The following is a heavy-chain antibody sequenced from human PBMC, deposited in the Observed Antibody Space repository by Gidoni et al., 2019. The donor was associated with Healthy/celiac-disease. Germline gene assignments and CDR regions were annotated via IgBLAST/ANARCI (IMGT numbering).Heavy chain of an antibody. J-gene: IGHJ6*02. V-gene: IGHV1-69*01. CDR1: GGTFSSYA. CDR2: IIPIFGTA. D-gene: IGHD3-10*01. CDR3: TVGARNSVPDYYYGMDV. Sequence: QVQLVQSGAEVKKPGSSVKVSCKASGGTFSSYAISWVRQAPGQGLEWMGGIIPIFGTANYAQKFQGRVTITADESTSTAYMELSSLRSEDTAVYYCTVGARNSVPDYYYGMDVWGQGTTVTVSS.